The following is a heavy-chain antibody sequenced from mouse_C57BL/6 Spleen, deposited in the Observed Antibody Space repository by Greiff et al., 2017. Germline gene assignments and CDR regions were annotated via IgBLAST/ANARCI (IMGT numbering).Heavy chain of an antibody. V-gene: IGHV1-39*01. J-gene: IGHJ3*01. CDR1: GYSFTDYN. Sequence: VQLQQSGPELVKPGASVKISCKASGYSFTDYNMNWVKQSNGKSLEWIGVINPNYGTTSYNQKFKGKATLTVDQSSSTAYMQLNSLTSGDSAVXYCARSGVLYDGYPAWFASWGQGTLVTVSA. CDR3: ARSGVLYDGYPAWFAS. CDR2: INPNYGTT. D-gene: IGHD2-3*01.